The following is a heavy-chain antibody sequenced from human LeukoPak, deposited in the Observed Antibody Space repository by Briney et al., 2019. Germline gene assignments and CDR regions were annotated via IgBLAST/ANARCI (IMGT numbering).Heavy chain of an antibody. Sequence: PGGSLRLSCAASGFTFSDYYMSWIRQAPGKGLEWVSYISSSGSTIYYADSVKGRFTISRDNAKNSLYLQMNSLRAEDTAVYYCARRVTIFPYYYLDVLGKGTTVTVSS. CDR2: ISSSGSTI. CDR1: GFTFSDYY. CDR3: ARRVTIFPYYYLDV. D-gene: IGHD3-3*01. V-gene: IGHV3-11*01. J-gene: IGHJ6*03.